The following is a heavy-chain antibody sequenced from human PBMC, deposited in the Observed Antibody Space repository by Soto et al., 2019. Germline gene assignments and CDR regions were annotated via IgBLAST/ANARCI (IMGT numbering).Heavy chain of an antibody. V-gene: IGHV3-30*03. J-gene: IGHJ4*02. D-gene: IGHD1-1*01. Sequence: QVQLVAAGGGGFQPGSSLRLSCAASGFTFSSYGMHWVRQAPGKGLDWVTVTSHDGTNNYYAYSVRGRITIARDNSKNTLYMQMYSLITEDTAVYYCATDWNDGGRLDYWGQGTLVTVSS. CDR2: TSHDGTNN. CDR1: GFTFSSYG. CDR3: ATDWNDGGRLDY.